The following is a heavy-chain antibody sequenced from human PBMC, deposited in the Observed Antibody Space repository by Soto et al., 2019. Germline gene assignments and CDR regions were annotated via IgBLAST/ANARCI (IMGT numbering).Heavy chain of an antibody. CDR3: TRDSREDSSCYHGFFQH. CDR1: GFISSNAW. CDR2: IKSKTDGGTT. D-gene: IGHD3-22*01. V-gene: IGHV3-15*01. J-gene: IGHJ1*01. Sequence: EVQLVESGGGLVKPGGSLRLSCAASGFISSNAWMSWVRQAPGKGLEWVGRIKSKTDGGTTDFAAPVKGRFTISRDDSKNTLYVQMNSLKTEDTAVYYCTRDSREDSSCYHGFFQHWGQGTLVTVSS.